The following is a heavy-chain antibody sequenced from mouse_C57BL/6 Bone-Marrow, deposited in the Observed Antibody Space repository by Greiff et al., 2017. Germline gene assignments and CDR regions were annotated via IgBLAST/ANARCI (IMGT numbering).Heavy chain of an antibody. CDR2: IDPSDSYS. Sequence: VQLQQPGAELVMPGASVKLSCKASGYTFTSYWMHWVKQRPGQGLEWIGEIDPSDSYSNHNQKFKGKATLTADKSSSTAYMQLNSLASEDYAVYFCARFYYGSGYWYFDVWGTGTTVTVSS. CDR1: GYTFTSYW. V-gene: IGHV1-69*01. D-gene: IGHD1-1*01. J-gene: IGHJ1*03. CDR3: ARFYYGSGYWYFDV.